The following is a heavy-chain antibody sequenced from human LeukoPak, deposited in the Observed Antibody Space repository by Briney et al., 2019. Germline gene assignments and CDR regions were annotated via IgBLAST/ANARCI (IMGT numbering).Heavy chain of an antibody. CDR3: ARAGITIFGFDY. J-gene: IGHJ4*02. CDR2: IYHSGST. CDR1: GGSISSYY. D-gene: IGHD3-3*01. Sequence: SSETLSLTCTVSGGSISSYYWSWIRQPPGKGLEWIGYIYHSGSTNYNPSLKSRVTISVDTSKNQFSLKLSSVTAADTAVYYCARAGITIFGFDYWGQGTLVTVSS. V-gene: IGHV4-59*01.